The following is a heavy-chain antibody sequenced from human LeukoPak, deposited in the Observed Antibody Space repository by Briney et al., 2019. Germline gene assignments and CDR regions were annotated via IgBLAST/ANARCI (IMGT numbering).Heavy chain of an antibody. D-gene: IGHD1-14*01. CDR3: AVSQRFAEPPGD. CDR2: IWYDGSNK. Sequence: GGSLRLSCAASGFTFSNYGMHWVRQAPGKGLEWVAVIWYDGSNKYYSDSVRGRFTISRDNSKNTLYLQMNSLRAEDTAVYYCAVSQRFAEPPGDWGQGTLVTVSS. V-gene: IGHV3-33*01. J-gene: IGHJ4*02. CDR1: GFTFSNYG.